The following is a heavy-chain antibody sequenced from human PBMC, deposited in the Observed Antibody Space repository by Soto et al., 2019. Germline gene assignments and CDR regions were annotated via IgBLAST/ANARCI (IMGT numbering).Heavy chain of an antibody. CDR1: GYSFSCYW. Sequence: PVESPKISCKGSGYSFSCYWIGWVRQIPRKGLGWMGIIYPGVSDTRYNPSYQCHFTISADNPISIAYLHWLSVQHSDPPIYFWARHDGSGWPGYYYHAMDVWGQGTTVTVSS. D-gene: IGHD6-19*01. CDR2: IYPGVSDT. V-gene: IGHV5-51*01. J-gene: IGHJ6*02. CDR3: ARHDGSGWPGYYYHAMDV.